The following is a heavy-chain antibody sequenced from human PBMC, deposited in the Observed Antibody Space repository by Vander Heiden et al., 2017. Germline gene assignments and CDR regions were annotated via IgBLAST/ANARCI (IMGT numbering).Heavy chain of an antibody. CDR2: ISSSSSYI. J-gene: IGHJ4*02. Sequence: EVQLVESGGGLVKPGGSLRLSCVASGFTFSSHSLNWVRQAPGKGLEWVSSISSSSSYIYYADSVKGRFTISRDNAKNSLYLQMNSLRAEDTAVYYCARDPGRGYWGQGTLVTVSS. D-gene: IGHD1-1*01. V-gene: IGHV3-21*01. CDR1: GFTFSSHS. CDR3: ARDPGRGY.